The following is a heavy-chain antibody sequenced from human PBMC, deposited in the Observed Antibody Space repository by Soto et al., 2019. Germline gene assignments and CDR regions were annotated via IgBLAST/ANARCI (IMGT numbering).Heavy chain of an antibody. V-gene: IGHV1-2*04. CDR1: GYTFTGYY. CDR2: INPNNGGT. D-gene: IGHD3-22*01. J-gene: IGHJ5*02. Sequence: GASVKVSCKASGYTFTGYYMHWVRQAPGQGLEWMGWINPNNGGTNYAQKFQGWVTMTRDTSISTAYMELSRLRSDDTAVYYCARGQYYYDSSGYYYEGDWFDPWGQGTLVTVSS. CDR3: ARGQYYYDSSGYYYEGDWFDP.